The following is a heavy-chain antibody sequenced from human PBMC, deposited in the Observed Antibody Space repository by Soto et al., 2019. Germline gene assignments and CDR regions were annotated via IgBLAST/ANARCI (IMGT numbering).Heavy chain of an antibody. CDR2: TSYDGTNE. D-gene: IGHD3-3*01. J-gene: IGHJ4*02. CDR3: VKGLWSVYSPFDY. V-gene: IGHV3-30*18. Sequence: QVRLVESGGGVVQPGRSLRLSCVASGFNLWSNGMHWVRQAPGKGLEWVAITSYDGTNEYYADSVKGRFTISRDNSKNTLYLQMNTLRVEDTAVYYCVKGLWSVYSPFDYWGQGTLVTVSS. CDR1: GFNLWSNG.